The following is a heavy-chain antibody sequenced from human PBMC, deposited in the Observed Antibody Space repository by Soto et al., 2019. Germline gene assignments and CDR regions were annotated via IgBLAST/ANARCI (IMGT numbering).Heavy chain of an antibody. CDR1: DGSMNSGGYY. CDR3: LRGKDKDESSFWHY. V-gene: IGHV4-31*03. J-gene: IGHJ4*02. CDR2: IHGSGIT. D-gene: IGHD6-13*01. Sequence: SETLSLTCSVSDGSMNSGGYYWSWIRQLPGKGLEWIGFIHGSGITHYSPSLQSRVSISMETSKIHFSLKLSSVTAADTAVYYCLRGKDKDESSFWHYWGQGIPVTVSS.